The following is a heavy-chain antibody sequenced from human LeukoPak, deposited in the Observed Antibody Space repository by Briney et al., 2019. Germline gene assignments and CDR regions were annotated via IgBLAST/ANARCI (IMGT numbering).Heavy chain of an antibody. CDR1: GGTFSSYA. Sequence: SVKVSCKASGGTFSSYAISWVRQAPGQGLVWMGRIIPILGIANYAQKFQGRVTITADKSTSTAYMELSSLRSEDTAVYYCARGRDYDFWSGYYFDYWGQGTLVTVSS. CDR3: ARGRDYDFWSGYYFDY. V-gene: IGHV1-69*04. J-gene: IGHJ4*02. D-gene: IGHD3-3*01. CDR2: IIPILGIA.